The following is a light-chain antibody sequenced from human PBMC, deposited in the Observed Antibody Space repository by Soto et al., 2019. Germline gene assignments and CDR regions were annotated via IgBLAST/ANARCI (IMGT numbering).Light chain of an antibody. CDR1: QSVSNNY. CDR2: GAS. V-gene: IGKV3-20*01. Sequence: EIVLTQSPGSLSLSPGERPTLSCRASQSVSNNYLAWYQQKPGQAPRRLIYGASSRATGIPDRFSGSGSGTDFTLTISRLEPEDFAVYYCQQYGSSPTFGEGTRLEIK. CDR3: QQYGSSPT. J-gene: IGKJ5*01.